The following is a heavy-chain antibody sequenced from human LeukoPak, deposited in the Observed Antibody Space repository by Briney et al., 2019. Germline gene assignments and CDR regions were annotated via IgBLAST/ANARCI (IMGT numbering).Heavy chain of an antibody. J-gene: IGHJ4*02. CDR1: GFTFSSYS. V-gene: IGHV3-21*01. Sequence: GGSLRLSCAASGFTFSSYSMNWVRQAPWKGLEWVSCISSSSSYIYYADSVKGRFTISRDNAKNSLYLQMNSLRAEDTAVYYCARSAQSLFSSGWYTDYWGQGTLVTVSS. CDR3: ARSAQSLFSSGWYTDY. CDR2: ISSSSSYI. D-gene: IGHD6-19*01.